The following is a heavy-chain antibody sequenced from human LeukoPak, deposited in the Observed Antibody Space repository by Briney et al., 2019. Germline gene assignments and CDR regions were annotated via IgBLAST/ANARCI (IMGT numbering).Heavy chain of an antibody. J-gene: IGHJ4*02. D-gene: IGHD1-26*01. CDR2: IYYSGST. CDR1: GGSISSSTYY. Sequence: TSSETLSLTCTVSGGSISSSTYYWDWIRQPPGKGLEWIGNIYYSGSTYYNPSLKSRVAISVDTSKNQFSLKLSSVTAADTAVYYCAKDNTPAIGRTIDYWGQGTLVTVSS. V-gene: IGHV4-39*07. CDR3: AKDNTPAIGRTIDY.